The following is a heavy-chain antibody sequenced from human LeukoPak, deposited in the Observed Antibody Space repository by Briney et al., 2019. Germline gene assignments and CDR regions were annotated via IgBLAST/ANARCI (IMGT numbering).Heavy chain of an antibody. CDR2: IRPSGDNT. D-gene: IGHD6-19*01. Sequence: GGSLRLSCAASGFTFSNAWMTWVRQAPGRGLEWVSSIRPSGDNTYYGDSVKGRFTISRDNSKNTVYLQMNNMRVDDTAVYYCARVAGWHWFDPWGQGTLVTVSS. V-gene: IGHV3-23*01. J-gene: IGHJ5*02. CDR3: ARVAGWHWFDP. CDR1: GFTFSNAW.